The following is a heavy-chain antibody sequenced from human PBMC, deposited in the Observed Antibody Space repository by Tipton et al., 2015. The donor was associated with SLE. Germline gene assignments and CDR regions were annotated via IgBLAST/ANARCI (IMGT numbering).Heavy chain of an antibody. CDR2: IYYTGTTT. D-gene: IGHD3-10*01. Sequence: TLSLTCTVSGFSISSYYWGWIRQPPGKGLEWIGSIYYTGTTTYYTSFLKSRVTMSVDTSKNQFSLRLTSVIAADTAVYYCASGGYYGSGSYYGGWFDPWGHGTLVTVSS. J-gene: IGHJ5*02. CDR1: GFSISSYY. V-gene: IGHV4-38-2*02. CDR3: ASGGYYGSGSYYGGWFDP.